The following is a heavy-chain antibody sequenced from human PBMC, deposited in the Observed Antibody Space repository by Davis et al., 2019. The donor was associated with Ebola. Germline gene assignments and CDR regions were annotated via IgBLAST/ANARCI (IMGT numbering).Heavy chain of an antibody. Sequence: SVKVSCKSSGYTFSTYYIHWVRQAPGQGLEWMGGIIPIFGTANYAQKFQGRVTITADESTSTAYMELSSLRSEDTAVYYCARVRLVPWDYYYYYMDVWGKGTTVTVSS. V-gene: IGHV1-69*13. CDR2: IIPIFGTA. CDR3: ARVRLVPWDYYYYYMDV. J-gene: IGHJ6*03. CDR1: GYTFSTYY. D-gene: IGHD3-10*01.